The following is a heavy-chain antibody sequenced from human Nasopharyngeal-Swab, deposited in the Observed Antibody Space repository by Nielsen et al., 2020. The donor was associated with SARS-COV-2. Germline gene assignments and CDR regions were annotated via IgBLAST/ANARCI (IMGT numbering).Heavy chain of an antibody. CDR2: IYYSGST. CDR3: ARVVGGTGGYYYYMDV. V-gene: IGHV4-59*01. J-gene: IGHJ6*03. CDR1: GGSISSYY. D-gene: IGHD3-16*01. Sequence: SETLSLTCTVSGGSISSYYWSWIRQPPGKGLEWIGYIYYSGSTNYNPSLKSRVTISVDTSKNQFSLKLSSVTAADTAVYYCARVVGGTGGYYYYMDVWGKGTTVTVSS.